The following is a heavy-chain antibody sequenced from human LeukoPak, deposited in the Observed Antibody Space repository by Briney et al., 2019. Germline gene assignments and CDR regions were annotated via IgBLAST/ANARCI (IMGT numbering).Heavy chain of an antibody. Sequence: ASVKVSCKASGGTFSSYAISWVRQAPGQGLEWMGRIIPILGIANYAQKFQGRVTITADKSTSTAYMELSSLRSEDTAVYYCARDAVNYYDSSGSTGYWGQGTLVTVSS. J-gene: IGHJ4*02. CDR1: GGTFSSYA. D-gene: IGHD3-22*01. CDR2: IIPILGIA. V-gene: IGHV1-69*04. CDR3: ARDAVNYYDSSGSTGY.